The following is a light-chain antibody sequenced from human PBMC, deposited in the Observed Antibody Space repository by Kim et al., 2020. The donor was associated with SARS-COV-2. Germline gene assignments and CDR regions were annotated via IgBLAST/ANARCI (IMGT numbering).Light chain of an antibody. CDR2: DAS. Sequence: EIVLTQFPATLSLSPGERPTLSCRASRSVTSSLAWYQQNPGQAPRLLIYDASTRATGIPARLRGSGSGTDFILTISSLEPEDFAVYYCQQRRNWPPTFGGGTKLEIK. J-gene: IGKJ4*01. CDR3: QQRRNWPPT. V-gene: IGKV3-11*01. CDR1: RSVTSS.